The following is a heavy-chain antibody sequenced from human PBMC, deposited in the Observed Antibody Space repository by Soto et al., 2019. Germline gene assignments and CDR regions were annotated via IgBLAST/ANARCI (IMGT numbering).Heavy chain of an antibody. CDR2: MNPNSGNT. Sequence: ASVEVSRKASGYTFTRCGIKWVGKGTGQGGVWMGWMNPNSGNTGYAQKFQGRVTMTRNTSISTAYMELSSLRSEDTAVYYCARSPTSVLRFLEWLFIFDYWGQGTLVTVSS. J-gene: IGHJ4*02. CDR1: GYTFTRCG. V-gene: IGHV1-8*01. CDR3: ARSPTSVLRFLEWLFIFDY. D-gene: IGHD3-3*01.